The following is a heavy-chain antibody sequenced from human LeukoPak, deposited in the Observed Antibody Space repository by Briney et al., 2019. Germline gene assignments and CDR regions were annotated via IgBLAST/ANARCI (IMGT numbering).Heavy chain of an antibody. CDR2: IIPILGTA. CDR1: GGTFSTFA. Sequence: SVKVSCKASGGTFSTFALSWVRQAPGQGPDWMGGIIPILGTANYAQKFQGRVTITADESTSTAYMELSSLTSEDPAVYYCATSPTGYSPGYWGQGTLVTVSS. D-gene: IGHD4-23*01. J-gene: IGHJ4*02. V-gene: IGHV1-69*01. CDR3: ATSPTGYSPGY.